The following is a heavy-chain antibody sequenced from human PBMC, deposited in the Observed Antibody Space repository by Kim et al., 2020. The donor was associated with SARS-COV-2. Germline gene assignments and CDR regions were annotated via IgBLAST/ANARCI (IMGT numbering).Heavy chain of an antibody. J-gene: IGHJ6*02. Sequence: SETLSLTCTVSGGSISSYYWSWIRQPPGKGLEWIGYIYYSGSTNYNPSLKSRVTISVDTSKNQFSLKLSSVTAADTAVYYCATQVITMVRGARYYYYGMDVWGQGTTVTVSS. CDR1: GGSISSYY. V-gene: IGHV4-59*01. CDR3: ATQVITMVRGARYYYYGMDV. CDR2: IYYSGST. D-gene: IGHD3-10*01.